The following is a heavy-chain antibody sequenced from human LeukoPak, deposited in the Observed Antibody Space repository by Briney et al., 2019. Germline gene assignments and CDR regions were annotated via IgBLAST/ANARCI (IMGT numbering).Heavy chain of an antibody. V-gene: IGHV3-48*01. D-gene: IGHD1-26*01. CDR3: AKELGGATISATYYFDY. J-gene: IGHJ4*02. Sequence: PGGSLRLSCAASGFTFSSYSMNWVRQAPGKGLEWVSYISSSSSTIYYADSVKGRFTISRDNSKNTLYLQMNSLRAEDTAVYYCAKELGGATISATYYFDYWGQGTLVTVSS. CDR1: GFTFSSYS. CDR2: ISSSSSTI.